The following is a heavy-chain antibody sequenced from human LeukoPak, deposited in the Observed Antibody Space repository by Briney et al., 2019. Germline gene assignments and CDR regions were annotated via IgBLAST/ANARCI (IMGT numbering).Heavy chain of an antibody. D-gene: IGHD2-2*01. CDR1: GGSFSGYY. J-gene: IGHJ4*02. CDR3: ARLFWGCSSTSCGDY. CDR2: INHSGST. Sequence: PSETLSLTCAVYGGSFSGYYWSWIRQPPGKGLEWIGEINHSGSTNYNLSLKSRVTISVDTSKNQFSLKLSSVTAADTAVYYCARLFWGCSSTSCGDYWGQGTLVTVSS. V-gene: IGHV4-34*01.